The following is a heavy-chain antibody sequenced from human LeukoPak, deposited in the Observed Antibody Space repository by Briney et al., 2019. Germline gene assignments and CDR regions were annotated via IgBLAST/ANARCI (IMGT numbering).Heavy chain of an antibody. V-gene: IGHV3-11*04. D-gene: IGHD3-10*01. CDR2: ISSSGNTI. CDR3: ARLSAMVRGPEDIFYFEF. J-gene: IGHJ4*02. Sequence: GGSLRLSCAASGITFSDYYMSWIRQAPGKGLEWVSYISSSGNTIYYTDSVKGRFTISRDNAKNSLYLQMNSLRAEDTAVYYCARLSAMVRGPEDIFYFEFWGLGTLVTVSA. CDR1: GITFSDYY.